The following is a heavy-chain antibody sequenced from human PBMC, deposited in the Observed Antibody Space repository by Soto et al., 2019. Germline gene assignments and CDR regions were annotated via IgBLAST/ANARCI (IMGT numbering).Heavy chain of an antibody. D-gene: IGHD2-15*01. J-gene: IGHJ4*02. CDR3: AKGRRPYCSAGTCYWTDDY. Sequence: EVHLLESGGGLVQPGGSLRLSCEASGITFSSFPMSWVRQAPGEGLEWVSSISANGDGTYYADSVRGHFTISRDNYKNTLYLHMNALTADDTALYYCAKGRRPYCSAGTCYWTDDYWGQGTLVTVSS. CDR2: ISANGDGT. CDR1: GITFSSFP. V-gene: IGHV3-23*01.